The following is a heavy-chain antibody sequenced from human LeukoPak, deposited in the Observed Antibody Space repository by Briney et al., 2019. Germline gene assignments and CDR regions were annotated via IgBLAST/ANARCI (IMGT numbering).Heavy chain of an antibody. D-gene: IGHD6-13*01. CDR3: ARLDSSSWYFTFDY. V-gene: IGHV3-23*01. CDR1: GCTFSSYA. CDR2: IGGSGDST. J-gene: IGHJ4*02. Sequence: GGSLRFSCAASGCTFSSYAMTWVRQAPGKGLEWVSAIGGSGDSTYYADSVKGRFTISRDNAKKSVYLQMNSLRAEDTAVYYCARLDSSSWYFTFDYWGQGTLVTVFS.